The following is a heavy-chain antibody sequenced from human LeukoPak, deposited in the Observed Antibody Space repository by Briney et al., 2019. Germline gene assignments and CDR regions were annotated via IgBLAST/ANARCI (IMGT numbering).Heavy chain of an antibody. V-gene: IGHV3-48*03. CDR1: GFTFSSYE. J-gene: IGHJ3*02. CDR3: ARTWGSSSWYPDAFDI. CDR2: ISSSGSTI. D-gene: IGHD6-13*01. Sequence: GGSLRLSCAASGFTFSSYEMNWVRQAPGKGLEWVSYISSSGSTIYYADSVKGRFTIPRDNAKNSLYLQMNSLRAEDTAVYYCARTWGSSSWYPDAFDIWGQGTMVTVSS.